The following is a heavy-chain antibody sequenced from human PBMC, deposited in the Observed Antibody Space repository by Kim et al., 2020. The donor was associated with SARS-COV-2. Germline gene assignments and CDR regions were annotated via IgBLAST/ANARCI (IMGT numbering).Heavy chain of an antibody. D-gene: IGHD3-9*01. V-gene: IGHV3-11*06. CDR3: ARDARRAVYDILTGSAFDI. Sequence: GRFTIARDTAKNSLYLQMNSLRAEDTAVYYCARDARRAVYDILTGSAFDIWGQGTMVTVSS. J-gene: IGHJ3*02.